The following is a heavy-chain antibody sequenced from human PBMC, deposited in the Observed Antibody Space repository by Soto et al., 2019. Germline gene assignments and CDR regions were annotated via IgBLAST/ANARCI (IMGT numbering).Heavy chain of an antibody. V-gene: IGHV3-23*01. D-gene: IGHD3-22*01. CDR1: GFTFSSYA. CDR2: ISGSGGST. CDR3: AQDSSRGYNRFEP. Sequence: GGSLRLSCAASGFTFSSYAMSWVRQAPGKGLEWVSAISGSGGSTYYADSVKGRFTISRDNSKNTLYLQMNSLRAEDTAVYYGAQDSSRGYNRFEPWGQGKLVTGSS. J-gene: IGHJ5*02.